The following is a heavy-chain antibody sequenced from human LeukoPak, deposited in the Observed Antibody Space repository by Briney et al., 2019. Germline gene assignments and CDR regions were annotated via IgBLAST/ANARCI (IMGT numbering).Heavy chain of an antibody. CDR1: GFTFSSYA. CDR2: ISGSGGST. J-gene: IGHJ4*02. CDR3: AKADSSGYYPYYFDY. D-gene: IGHD3-22*01. Sequence: GGSLRLSCAASGFTFSSYAMSWVRQAPGKGLEWVSAISGSGGSTHYADSVKGRFTISRDNSKNTLYLQMNSLRAEDTAVYYCAKADSSGYYPYYFDYWGQGTLVTVSS. V-gene: IGHV3-23*01.